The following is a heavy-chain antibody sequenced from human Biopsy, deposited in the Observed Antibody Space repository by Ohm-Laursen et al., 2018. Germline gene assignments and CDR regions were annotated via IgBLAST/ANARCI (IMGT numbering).Heavy chain of an antibody. CDR1: GFSFENYV. V-gene: IGHV3-48*03. CDR3: ARSGWNFEFDS. Sequence: SLRLSCAASGFSFENYVMKWFRQGPGKGLEWVSYISSSGITAHYADSVKGRFTISRDNAKNSLYLQMNSLRAEDTAIYYCARSGWNFEFDSWGKGTLVAVSS. J-gene: IGHJ4*02. D-gene: IGHD6-19*01. CDR2: ISSSGITA.